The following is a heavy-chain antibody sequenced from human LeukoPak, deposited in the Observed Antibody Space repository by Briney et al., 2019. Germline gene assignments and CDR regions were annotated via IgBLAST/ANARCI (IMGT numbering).Heavy chain of an antibody. D-gene: IGHD3-3*01. CDR2: IIPIFGTA. CDR3: ARGYDFWSGYFDP. CDR1: GGTFSSYA. Sequence: SVKVSCKASGGTFSSYAISWVRQAPGQGLEWMGGIIPIFGTANYAQKFQGRVTITADESTSKAYMELSSLRSEDTAVYYCARGYDFWSGYFDPWGRGTLVTVSS. J-gene: IGHJ5*02. V-gene: IGHV1-69*01.